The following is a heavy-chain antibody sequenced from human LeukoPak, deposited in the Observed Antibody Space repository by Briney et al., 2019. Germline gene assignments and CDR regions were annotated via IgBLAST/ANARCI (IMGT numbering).Heavy chain of an antibody. CDR1: GFPFIEYS. CDR2: IGIDSGNT. V-gene: IGHV3-11*06. CDR3: ARDHNYAFDN. D-gene: IGHD1-1*01. Sequence: NPGGSLRLFCTASGFPFIEYSMNWVRQAPGKGLEWISYIGIDSGNTKYADSVRGRFTISADKAKNSLYLQMNSLRVEDTAVYYCARDHNYAFDNWGQGTLVSVAS. J-gene: IGHJ4*02.